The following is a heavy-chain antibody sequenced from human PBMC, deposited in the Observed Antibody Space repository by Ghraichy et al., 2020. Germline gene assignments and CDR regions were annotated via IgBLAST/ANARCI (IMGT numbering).Heavy chain of an antibody. CDR3: VRAAVGGTHLDL. V-gene: IGHV3-33*01. J-gene: IGHJ5*02. CDR2: LWYDMKNK. Sequence: GGSLRLSCAGSGFTFSRYGLHWVRQAPDKGLEWVAVLWYDMKNKYYVDSVKGRFAISRDNSRNTLYLQMDSLRADDTGLYYCVRAAVGGTHLDLWGQGTLVTVSA. D-gene: IGHD4-23*01. CDR1: GFTFSRYG.